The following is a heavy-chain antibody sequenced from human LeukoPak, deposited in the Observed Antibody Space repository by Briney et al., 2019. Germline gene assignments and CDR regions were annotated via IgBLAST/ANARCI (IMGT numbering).Heavy chain of an antibody. J-gene: IGHJ5*02. CDR1: GGTFSSYA. CDR2: IIPIFGTA. V-gene: IGHV1-69*13. CDR3: ATLRTYCSSTSCYSWFDP. D-gene: IGHD2-2*02. Sequence: GASVKVSCKASGGTFSSYAISWVRQAPGQGLEWMGGIIPIFGTANYAQKFQGRVTITADESTSTAYMELRSLRSDDTAVYYCATLRTYCSSTSCYSWFDPWGQGTLVTVSS.